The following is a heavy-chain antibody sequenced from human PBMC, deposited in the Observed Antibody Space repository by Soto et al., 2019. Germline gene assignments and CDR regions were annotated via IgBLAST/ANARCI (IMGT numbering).Heavy chain of an antibody. J-gene: IGHJ4*02. CDR3: TTDVPSTVAVPPGGY. CDR2: ITSKTDGGAT. V-gene: IGHV3-15*01. CDR1: GFTFSNAW. Sequence: EVQLVESGGGLVKPGGSLRLSCAASGFTFSNAWMSWVRQAPGRGLEWVGRITSKTDGGATDYAAPVRGRFTISRDDSKNTLYLQMDSLKTEDTAVYYCTTDVPSTVAVPPGGYWGQGTLVTVSS. D-gene: IGHD1-26*01.